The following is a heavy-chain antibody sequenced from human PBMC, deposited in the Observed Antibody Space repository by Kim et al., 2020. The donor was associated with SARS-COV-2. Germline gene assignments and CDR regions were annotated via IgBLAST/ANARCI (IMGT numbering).Heavy chain of an antibody. CDR2: IKSEGSST. CDR3: ARAAALTPDDRNWANDY. V-gene: IGHV3-74*01. J-gene: IGHJ4*02. D-gene: IGHD7-27*01. Sequence: GGSLRLSCAASGFIFSSHWMYWVRQYPGKGLVWVSRIKSEGSSTIYADSVEGRFTISRDNAKNTLYLQMNSLRAEDTGVYYCARAAALTPDDRNWANDYWGQGTLVTVSS. CDR1: GFIFSSHW.